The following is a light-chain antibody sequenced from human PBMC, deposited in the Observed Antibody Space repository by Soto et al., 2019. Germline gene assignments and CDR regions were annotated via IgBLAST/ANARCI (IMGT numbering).Light chain of an antibody. CDR2: GAS. Sequence: EIVMTQSPATLSVSPGERATLSCRASQSLSSNLAWYQQKPGQAPRLLIYGASTRATGIPARFSGSGSGTEFILTISSLQSEDFAVYYCHQYDNWPRTFGQGTKVDIK. CDR3: HQYDNWPRT. J-gene: IGKJ1*01. V-gene: IGKV3-15*01. CDR1: QSLSSN.